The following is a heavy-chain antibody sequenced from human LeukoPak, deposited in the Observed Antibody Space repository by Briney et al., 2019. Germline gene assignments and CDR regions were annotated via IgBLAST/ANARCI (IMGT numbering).Heavy chain of an antibody. D-gene: IGHD4-11*01. Sequence: PGGSLRLSCAASKFTFSHFGMHWVRQAPGKGLEWVAAIWNDGSSQYYAESVKGRFTVPRDNSHNTLHLQMNSLRPEDTAVYYCAKDAQRGFDYSNSLENWGQGTLVTVSS. J-gene: IGHJ4*02. CDR1: KFTFSHFG. CDR3: AKDAQRGFDYSNSLEN. CDR2: IWNDGSSQ. V-gene: IGHV3-33*06.